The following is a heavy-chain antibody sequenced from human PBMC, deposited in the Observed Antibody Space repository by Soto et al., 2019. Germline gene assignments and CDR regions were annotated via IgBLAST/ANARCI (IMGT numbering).Heavy chain of an antibody. V-gene: IGHV6-1*01. CDR2: TYYRSKWYT. CDR1: GDSVSRNSGA. CDR3: ARGIPDLYYYGMDV. D-gene: IGHD2-21*01. Sequence: SQTLSLTCAISGDSVSRNSGAWNWIRQSPSRGLEWLGRTYYRSKWYTDYALSVKRRITINPEPSKNQFSLQLNSVTPEDTAVYYCARGIPDLYYYGMDVWGQGTTVTVSS. J-gene: IGHJ6*02.